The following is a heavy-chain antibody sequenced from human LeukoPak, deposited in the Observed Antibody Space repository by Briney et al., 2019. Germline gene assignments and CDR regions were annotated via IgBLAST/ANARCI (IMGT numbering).Heavy chain of an antibody. Sequence: SETLSLTCTVSGGSISSYYWSWIRQPPGKGLEWIAYIYYSGSTNYNPSLKSRVTISVDTSKSQFSLRLSSVTAADTAVYYCAGYRGYFDYWGQGTLVTVSS. D-gene: IGHD3-10*01. J-gene: IGHJ4*02. V-gene: IGHV4-59*01. CDR2: IYYSGST. CDR1: GGSISSYY. CDR3: AGYRGYFDY.